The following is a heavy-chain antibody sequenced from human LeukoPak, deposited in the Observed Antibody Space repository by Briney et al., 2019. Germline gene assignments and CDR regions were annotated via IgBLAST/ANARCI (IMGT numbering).Heavy chain of an antibody. CDR1: GGSISSSSYY. V-gene: IGHV4-39*07. D-gene: IGHD3-22*01. Sequence: SETLSLTCTVSGGSISSSSYYWGWIRQPPGKGLEWIGSIYYSGSTYYNPSLKSRVTISVDTSKNQFSLKLSSVTAADTAVYYCARRSGYYHFDYWGQGTLVTVSS. CDR2: IYYSGST. CDR3: ARRSGYYHFDY. J-gene: IGHJ4*02.